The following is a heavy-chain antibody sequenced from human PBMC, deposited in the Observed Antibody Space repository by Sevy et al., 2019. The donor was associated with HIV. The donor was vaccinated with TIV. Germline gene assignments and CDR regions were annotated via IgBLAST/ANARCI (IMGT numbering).Heavy chain of an antibody. Sequence: GGSLRLSCVASKFPFRSNGFHWVRQPPGKGLEWLSYINFDGSDRKYADSVKGRFTVSRDNSKNTLYLQMNSLRAEDTAGYYCAKALRVVIPAAMQPADLWGQGTLVTVSS. D-gene: IGHD2-2*01. J-gene: IGHJ5*02. CDR2: INFDGSDR. CDR3: AKALRVVIPAAMQPADL. V-gene: IGHV3-30*02. CDR1: KFPFRSNG.